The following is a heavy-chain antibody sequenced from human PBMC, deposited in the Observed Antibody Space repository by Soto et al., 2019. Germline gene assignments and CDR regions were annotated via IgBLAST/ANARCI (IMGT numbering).Heavy chain of an antibody. Sequence: XGSLRLSCAASGFTFSSYGMHWVRQAPGKGLEWVAVISYDGSNKYYADSVKGRFTISRDNSKNTLYLQMNSLRAEDTAVYYCAKGRAYLYYGMDVWGQGTTVTVSS. D-gene: IGHD3-16*01. CDR1: GFTFSSYG. J-gene: IGHJ6*02. CDR3: AKGRAYLYYGMDV. V-gene: IGHV3-30*18. CDR2: ISYDGSNK.